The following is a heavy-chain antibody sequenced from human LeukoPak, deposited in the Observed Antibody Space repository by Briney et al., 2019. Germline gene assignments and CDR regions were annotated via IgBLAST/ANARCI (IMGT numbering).Heavy chain of an antibody. CDR1: GFTFSSYW. CDR3: ARHSAEKYTGANGWAPPDDY. J-gene: IGHJ4*02. V-gene: IGHV3-74*01. CDR2: INSDGSST. Sequence: GGSLRLSCAASGFTFSSYWMHWVRQAPGKGLVWVSRINSDGSSTSYADSVKGRFTISRDNAKNTLYLQMNSLRTEETAVYYCARHSAEKYTGANGWAPPDDYWGQGPLVTVSS. D-gene: IGHD7-27*01.